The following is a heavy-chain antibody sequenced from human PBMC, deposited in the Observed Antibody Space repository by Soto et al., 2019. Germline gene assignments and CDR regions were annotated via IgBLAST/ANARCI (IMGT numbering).Heavy chain of an antibody. J-gene: IGHJ2*01. CDR2: IYYSGST. V-gene: IGHV4-61*01. CDR3: ASASDNLVKRSGGIDAWYFDL. CDR1: GGSVSSGSYY. Sequence: QVQLQESGPGLVKPSETLSLTCTVSGGSVSSGSYYWSWIRQPPGKGLEWIGYIYYSGSTNYNPALKIRVTTSVDTSKDLFSRNLGCVTAADTAVYYCASASDNLVKRSGGIDAWYFDLWGRGTLVTVSS. D-gene: IGHD2-15*01.